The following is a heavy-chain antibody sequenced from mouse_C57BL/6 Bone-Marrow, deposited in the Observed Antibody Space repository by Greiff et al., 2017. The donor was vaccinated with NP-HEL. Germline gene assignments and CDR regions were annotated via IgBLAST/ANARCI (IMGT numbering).Heavy chain of an antibody. CDR3: ARRGRNYAYAKDY. D-gene: IGHD2-1*01. J-gene: IGHJ4*01. Sequence: EVQLQQSGPVLVKPGASVKMSCKASGYTFTDYYMNWVKQSHGKSLEWIGVINPYNGGTSYNQKFKGKATLTVDKSSSTAYMELNSLTSEDSAVYYCARRGRNYAYAKDYWGQGTSVTVSS. CDR2: INPYNGGT. V-gene: IGHV1-19*01. CDR1: GYTFTDYY.